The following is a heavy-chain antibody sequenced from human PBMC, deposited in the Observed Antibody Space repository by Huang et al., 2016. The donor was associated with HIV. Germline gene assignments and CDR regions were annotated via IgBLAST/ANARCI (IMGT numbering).Heavy chain of an antibody. CDR3: AKRGGAWGSPYAFDL. Sequence: QVQLVQSGAEVRKPGSSVKVSCRASGGSFNNFGINWVRQAPGQGLEGMGGIIPRVGTRNDAQRFQGRVTSTADETTGVVYMELSSLRSDDTAVYFCAKRGGAWGSPYAFDLWGPGTMVTVSS. CDR2: IIPRVGTR. J-gene: IGHJ3*01. CDR1: GGSFNNFG. V-gene: IGHV1-69*13. D-gene: IGHD3-16*01.